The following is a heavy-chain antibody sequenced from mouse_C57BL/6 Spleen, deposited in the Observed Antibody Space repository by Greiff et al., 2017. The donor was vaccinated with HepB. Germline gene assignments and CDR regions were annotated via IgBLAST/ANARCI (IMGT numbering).Heavy chain of an antibody. J-gene: IGHJ2*01. V-gene: IGHV8-8*01. CDR3: ARIAEGYDEYYFDY. Sequence: QVQLKESGPGILQPSQTLSLTCSFSGFSLSTFGMGVGWIRQPSGMGLEWLAHSWWDDDKYYNPALKSRLTISKDTSKNQVFLKIAYVDTADTATYYCARIAEGYDEYYFDYWGQGTTLTVSS. CDR1: GFSLSTFGMG. D-gene: IGHD2-2*01. CDR2: SWWDDDK.